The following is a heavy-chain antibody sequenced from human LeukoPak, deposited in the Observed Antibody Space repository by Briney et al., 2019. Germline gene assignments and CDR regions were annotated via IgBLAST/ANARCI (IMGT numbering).Heavy chain of an antibody. J-gene: IGHJ4*02. D-gene: IGHD2-2*01. V-gene: IGHV3-23*01. Sequence: GGSLRLSCAASGFTFSNFAMSWVRQPPGKGLEWVSTLGGGGIDTYYADSVKGRFTISRDNSKNTLYLHMNSLRAEDTAVYYCAGRNCSSTSCYQYFDYWGQGTLVTVSS. CDR1: GFTFSNFA. CDR3: AGRNCSSTSCYQYFDY. CDR2: LGGGGIDT.